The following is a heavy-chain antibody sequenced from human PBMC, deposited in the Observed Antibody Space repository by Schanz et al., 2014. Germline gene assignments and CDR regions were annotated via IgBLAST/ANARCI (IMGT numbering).Heavy chain of an antibody. CDR1: GFTFSSYT. V-gene: IGHV3-21*01. J-gene: IGHJ4*02. D-gene: IGHD3-16*01. Sequence: EVQLVESGGGLVKPGDSLRLSCAASGFTFSSYTMKWVRQAPGKGLEWVSSISSTSTYLYYADSVKGRFTISRDSARNSLYLQMSXXXXXXTAVYYCARGTPFLXXYWGQGTLXXVSS. CDR2: ISSTSTYL. CDR3: ARGTPFLXXY.